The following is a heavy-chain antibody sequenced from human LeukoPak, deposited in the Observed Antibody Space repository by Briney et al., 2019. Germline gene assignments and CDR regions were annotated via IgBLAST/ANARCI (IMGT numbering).Heavy chain of an antibody. D-gene: IGHD3-10*01. Sequence: SETLSLTCVVSGGSISSTSYYWGWIRQPPGKGLEWIGSIYYSGSTYYSPSLKSRVTISVDTSKNQFSLKLSSVTAADTAVYYCRGTMDVWGKGTTVTVSS. CDR2: IYYSGST. CDR3: RGTMDV. J-gene: IGHJ6*03. V-gene: IGHV4-39*07. CDR1: GGSISSTSYY.